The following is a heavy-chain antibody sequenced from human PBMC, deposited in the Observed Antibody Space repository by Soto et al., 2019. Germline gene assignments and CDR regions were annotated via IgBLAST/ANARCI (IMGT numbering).Heavy chain of an antibody. Sequence: QVQLVESGGGVVQPEMSLRLSCAASGFTFSTHAMPWVRQAPGKGLEWVAMIWNDGSNQHYADSVKGRFTVSRDNSEQTVSLQMNSLRVEDTAVYYCGRDRPCSGWSLDYWGQGTLVTVSS. CDR2: IWNDGSNQ. CDR3: GRDRPCSGWSLDY. J-gene: IGHJ4*02. V-gene: IGHV3-33*01. CDR1: GFTFSTHA. D-gene: IGHD6-19*01.